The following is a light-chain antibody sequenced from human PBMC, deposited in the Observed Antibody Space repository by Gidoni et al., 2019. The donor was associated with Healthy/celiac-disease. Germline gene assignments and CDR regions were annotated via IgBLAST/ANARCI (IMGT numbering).Light chain of an antibody. V-gene: IGLV1-40*01. J-gene: IGLJ3*02. CDR1: SSNIGAGYD. CDR2: GNS. Sequence: QSVLTQPPSVSWAPGQRVTISCTGSSSNIGAGYDVHWYQHLPGTAPKLLIYGNSNRPSGVPDRFSGSKSGTSASLAITGLQAEDEADYYCQSYDSSLSALWVFGGGTKLTVL. CDR3: QSYDSSLSALWV.